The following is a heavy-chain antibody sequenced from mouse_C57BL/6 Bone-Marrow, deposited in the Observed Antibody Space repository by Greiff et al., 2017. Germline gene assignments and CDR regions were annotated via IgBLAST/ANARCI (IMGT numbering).Heavy chain of an antibody. CDR3: ARDGNSPYAMDY. J-gene: IGHJ4*01. Sequence: EVQLVESGGDLVKPGGSLKLSCAVSGFTFSSYGMSWVRQTPDKRLEWVATISSGGSYTYYPDSVKGRFTISRDNAKNTLYLQMSSLKSEDTAMYYCARDGNSPYAMDYWGQGTSVTVSS. V-gene: IGHV5-6*01. D-gene: IGHD2-1*01. CDR2: ISSGGSYT. CDR1: GFTFSSYG.